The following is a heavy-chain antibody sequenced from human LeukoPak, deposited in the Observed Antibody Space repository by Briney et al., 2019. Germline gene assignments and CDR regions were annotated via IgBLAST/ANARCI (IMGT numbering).Heavy chain of an antibody. Sequence: SETLSLTCTVSGGSITSNSYYWGWIRQPPGKGLEWIGSITYSGSTYYNPSLKRRVTISIDTSKNQFSLKLSSVTAADTAVYYCARAPVTSCRGVYCYPFDYWGQGTLVTVSS. V-gene: IGHV4-39*07. CDR1: GGSITSNSYY. J-gene: IGHJ4*02. CDR2: ITYSGST. D-gene: IGHD2-21*01. CDR3: ARAPVTSCRGVYCYPFDY.